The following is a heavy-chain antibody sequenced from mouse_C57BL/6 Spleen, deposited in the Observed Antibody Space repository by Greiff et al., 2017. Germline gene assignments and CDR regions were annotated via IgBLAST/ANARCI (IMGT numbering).Heavy chain of an antibody. CDR2: IDPSDNET. CDR3: ARTTMITWYFDY. Sequence: QVQLQQPGAELVRPGSSVKLSCRASGYTFTSYWMHWVKQRPIQGLEWIGNIDPSDNETHYNQKFKDKATLTEDKSSSPAYMQLSSLTSEDSAVYYCARTTMITWYFDYWGQGTTLTVSS. CDR1: GYTFTSYW. J-gene: IGHJ2*01. V-gene: IGHV1-52*01. D-gene: IGHD2-4*01.